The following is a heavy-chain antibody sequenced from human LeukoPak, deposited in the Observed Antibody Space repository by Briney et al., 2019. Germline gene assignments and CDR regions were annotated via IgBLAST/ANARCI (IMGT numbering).Heavy chain of an antibody. CDR1: GYTFTSYD. V-gene: IGHV1-8*03. D-gene: IGHD7-27*01. J-gene: IGHJ3*02. Sequence: ASVKVSCKASGYTFTSYDINWVRQATGQGLEWMGWMNPNSGNTGYAQKFQGRVTITRNTSISTAYMELSSLRSEDTAVYYCARVLLGPGYAFDIWGQGTMVTVSS. CDR2: MNPNSGNT. CDR3: ARVLLGPGYAFDI.